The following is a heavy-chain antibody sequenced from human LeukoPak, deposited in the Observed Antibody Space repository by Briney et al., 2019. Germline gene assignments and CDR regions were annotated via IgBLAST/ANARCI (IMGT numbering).Heavy chain of an antibody. CDR2: INPKSGGT. D-gene: IGHD6-13*01. CDR1: GYTFTGYY. CDR3: ARVGSDNSWIDY. Sequence: ASVKVSCKASGYTFTGYYLHWVRQAPGQGLEWMGWINPKSGGTRYAQKMQGRVTMSRDTSISTAYMELSRLRSDDTAVYYCARVGSDNSWIDYWGQGTLVIVSS. J-gene: IGHJ4*02. V-gene: IGHV1-2*02.